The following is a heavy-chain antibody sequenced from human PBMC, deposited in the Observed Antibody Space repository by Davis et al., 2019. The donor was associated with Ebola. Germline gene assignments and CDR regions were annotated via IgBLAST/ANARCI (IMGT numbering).Heavy chain of an antibody. D-gene: IGHD2-8*02. CDR2: ISGGGRTI. CDR3: ARDAEESVLVVYAALLLDY. J-gene: IGHJ4*02. Sequence: PGGSLRLSCAASGFTFSDYYMSWIRQAPGKGLEWVSYISGGGRTIYYADSVKGRFTISRDNAKNSLYLQMNSLRAEDTAVYYCARDAEESVLVVYAALLLDYWGQGTLVTVSS. V-gene: IGHV3-11*04. CDR1: GFTFSDYY.